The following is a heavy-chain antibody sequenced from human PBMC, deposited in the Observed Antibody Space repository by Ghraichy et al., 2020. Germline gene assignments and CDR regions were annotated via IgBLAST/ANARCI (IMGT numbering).Heavy chain of an antibody. J-gene: IGHJ5*02. CDR1: GFTFSSYA. CDR3: AKKGGKVVPAAVVYNWFDP. V-gene: IGHV3-23*01. CDR2: ISGSGDST. D-gene: IGHD2-2*01. Sequence: GESLNISCAASGFTFSSYAMSWVRQAPGKGLEWVSAISGSGDSTYYADSVKGRFTISRDNSKNTLYLQMNSLRAEDTAVYYCAKKGGKVVPAAVVYNWFDPWGQGTLVTVSS.